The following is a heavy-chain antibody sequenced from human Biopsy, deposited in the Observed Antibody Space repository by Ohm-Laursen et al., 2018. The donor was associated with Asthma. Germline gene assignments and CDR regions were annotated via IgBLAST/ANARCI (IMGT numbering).Heavy chain of an antibody. CDR3: ARAGALIVGATMGY. J-gene: IGHJ4*02. V-gene: IGHV1-46*01. CDR2: INPSGGST. CDR1: GGTFSRYA. Sequence: ASVKVSCKASGGTFSRYAISWVRQAPGQGLEWMGIINPSGGSTSYAQKFRGRVTMTRDTSTSTVYMELSSLRSEDTAVYYCARAGALIVGATMGYWGQGTLVTVSS. D-gene: IGHD1-26*01.